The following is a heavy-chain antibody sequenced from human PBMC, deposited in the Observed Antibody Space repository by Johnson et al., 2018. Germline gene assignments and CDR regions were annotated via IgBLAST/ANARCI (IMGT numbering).Heavy chain of an antibody. CDR2: ISWNSGSI. J-gene: IGHJ6*03. D-gene: IGHD4/OR15-4a*01. Sequence: VQLVESGGGLVKPGRSLRLSCAASGFTFSSYAMHWVRQAPGKGLEWVSGISWNSGSIGYADSVKGQFTISRDNAKNSLYLQMNSLRAEDTAVYYCSRGADYYYYYMDVWGKGTTVTVSS. CDR1: GFTFSSYA. V-gene: IGHV3-9*01. CDR3: SRGADYYYYYMDV.